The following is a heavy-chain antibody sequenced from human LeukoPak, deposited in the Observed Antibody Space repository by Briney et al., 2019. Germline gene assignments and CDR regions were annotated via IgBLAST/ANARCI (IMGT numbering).Heavy chain of an antibody. CDR3: ARAGNLCGGSCHNWFDP. D-gene: IGHD2-15*01. V-gene: IGHV3-30*04. Sequence: TGGSLRLSCAASGFTFSSYAMHWVRQAPGKGLEWVAVISYDGSNKYYADSVKGRFTMSRDNSKNTLYLQMNSLRAEDTAVYYCARAGNLCGGSCHNWFDPWGQGTLVTVSS. CDR2: ISYDGSNK. J-gene: IGHJ5*02. CDR1: GFTFSSYA.